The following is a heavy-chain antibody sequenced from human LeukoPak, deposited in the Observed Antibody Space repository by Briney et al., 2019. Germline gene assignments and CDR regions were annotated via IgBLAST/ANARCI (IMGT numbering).Heavy chain of an antibody. Sequence: GESLKISCKGSGYSFTSYWIGWVRQMPGKGLEWMGIIYPGDSDTRYSPSFQGQVTISADKSISTAYLQWSSLKASDTAMYYCASHKGSGYGRYYFDYWGQGTLVTVSS. J-gene: IGHJ4*02. V-gene: IGHV5-51*01. CDR3: ASHKGSGYGRYYFDY. CDR1: GYSFTSYW. D-gene: IGHD5-12*01. CDR2: IYPGDSDT.